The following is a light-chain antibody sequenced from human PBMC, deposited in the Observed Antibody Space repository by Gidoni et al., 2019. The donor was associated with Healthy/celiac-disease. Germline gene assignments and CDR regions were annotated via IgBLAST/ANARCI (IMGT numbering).Light chain of an antibody. J-gene: IGKJ3*01. V-gene: IGKV1-39*01. CDR1: QSISSY. Sequence: DIQMTQSPSSLSASVGDRVTITCRASQSISSYLNWYQQKPGKAPKLLIYAPSRLQSGVPSRFSGSGSGTDFTLTISSLQPEDFATYYCQQSYSTPPFTFXPXTKVDIK. CDR3: QQSYSTPPFT. CDR2: APS.